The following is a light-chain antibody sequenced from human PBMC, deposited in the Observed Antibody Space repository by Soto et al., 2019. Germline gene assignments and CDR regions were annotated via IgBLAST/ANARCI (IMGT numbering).Light chain of an antibody. J-gene: IGLJ1*01. CDR1: SGDIGSYNR. CDR2: EVT. V-gene: IGLV2-14*01. Sequence: QSVLTQPASVSGSPGQSITISCTGTSGDIGSYNRVSWYQQHPGKAPKLIIYEVTDRPSGVSNRFSGSKSGNTASLTISGLHAEDEAEYYCSSYTNINTRACVFGTGTKVT. CDR3: SSYTNINTRACV.